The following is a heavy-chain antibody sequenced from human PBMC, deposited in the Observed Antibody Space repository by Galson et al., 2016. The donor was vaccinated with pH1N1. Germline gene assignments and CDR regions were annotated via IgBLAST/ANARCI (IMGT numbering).Heavy chain of an antibody. J-gene: IGHJ4*02. CDR3: ARNLFFYDGSSRDYLYQ. D-gene: IGHD3-16*01. CDR1: GFSLGSYW. V-gene: IGHV3-74*01. CDR2: MSSDGITV. Sequence: SLRLSCAASGFSLGSYWMHWVRQAPGKGLVWVARMSSDGITVNYADSVKGRFTISRDSAKNTLFLQLTSLRADDTAVYYCARNLFFYDGSSRDYLYQWGQGTLVAVSS.